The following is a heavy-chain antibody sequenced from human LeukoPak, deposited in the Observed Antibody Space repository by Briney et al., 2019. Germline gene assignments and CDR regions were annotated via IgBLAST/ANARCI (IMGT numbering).Heavy chain of an antibody. Sequence: SETLSLTCTVSGGSISSYYWSWIRQPPGKGLEWIGRIYTSGSTNYNPSLKSRATMSVDTSKNQFSLKLSSVTAADTAVYYCARLLTTVTYSLFDYWGQGTLVTVSS. J-gene: IGHJ4*02. CDR3: ARLLTTVTYSLFDY. V-gene: IGHV4-4*07. CDR2: IYTSGST. CDR1: GGSISSYY. D-gene: IGHD4-11*01.